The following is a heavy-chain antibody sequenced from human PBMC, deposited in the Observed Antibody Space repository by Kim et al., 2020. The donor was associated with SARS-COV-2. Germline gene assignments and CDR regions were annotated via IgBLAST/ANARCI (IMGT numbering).Heavy chain of an antibody. D-gene: IGHD2-15*01. CDR2: ITCGGTNK. CDR1: GFTFSDYP. J-gene: IGHJ2*01. CDR3: ARDLAACLARGDIYD. V-gene: IGHV3-48*01. Sequence: GGSLRLSCAASGFTFSDYPLNWVRQAPGKGPEWVSYITCGGTNKYYADSVKGRFTISRDNAKNTLYLQMNSLRVEDTALYYCARDLAACLARGDIYDRGR.